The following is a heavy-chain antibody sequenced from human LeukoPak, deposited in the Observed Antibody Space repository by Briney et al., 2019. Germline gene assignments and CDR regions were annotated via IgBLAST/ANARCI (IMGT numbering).Heavy chain of an antibody. CDR3: AREGGIAARPFDY. V-gene: IGHV4-59*01. CDR1: GGSISSYY. Sequence: SETLSLTCTVSGGSISSYYWSWIRQPPGKGLEWIGYIYYSGSTSYSPSLKSRVTISVDTSKNQFSLKLSSVTAADTAVYYCAREGGIAARPFDYWGQGTLVTVSS. D-gene: IGHD6-6*01. J-gene: IGHJ4*02. CDR2: IYYSGST.